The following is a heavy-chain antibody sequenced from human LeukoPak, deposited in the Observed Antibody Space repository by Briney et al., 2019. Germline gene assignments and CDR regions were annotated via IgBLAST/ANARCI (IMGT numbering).Heavy chain of an antibody. Sequence: SETLSLTCTVSGGSISSYYWSWIRQPPGKGLEWIGYIYYGGSTNYNPSLKSRVTISVDTSKNQFSLKLSSVTAADTAVYYCARASPGLYDFWSGYYPALMVGHWFDPWGQGTLVTVFS. CDR3: ARASPGLYDFWSGYYPALMVGHWFDP. V-gene: IGHV4-59*01. CDR1: GGSISSYY. D-gene: IGHD3-3*01. CDR2: IYYGGST. J-gene: IGHJ5*02.